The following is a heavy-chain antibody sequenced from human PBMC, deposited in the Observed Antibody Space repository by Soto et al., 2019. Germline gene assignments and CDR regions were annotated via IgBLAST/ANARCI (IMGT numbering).Heavy chain of an antibody. J-gene: IGHJ3*02. CDR1: VCTVSSNY. CDR3: ARDSSPAPYYDYGQKYAFDI. V-gene: IGHV3-53*01. Sequence: GGSLRLSCAASVCTVSSNYMSCVRHSPGKWLEWVSVIYSGGSTYYADSVKGRFTISRDNSKNTLYLQMNSLRAEDTAVYYCARDSSPAPYYDYGQKYAFDIWGQATIVTVSS. CDR2: IYSGGST. D-gene: IGHD3-16*01.